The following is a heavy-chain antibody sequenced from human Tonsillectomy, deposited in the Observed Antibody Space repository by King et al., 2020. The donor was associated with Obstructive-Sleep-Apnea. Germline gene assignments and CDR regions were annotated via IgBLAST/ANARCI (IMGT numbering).Heavy chain of an antibody. V-gene: IGHV1-8*01. CDR1: GYTFTSAD. J-gene: IGHJ6*02. D-gene: IGHD2-2*01. Sequence: EQLVQSGAEVKKPGASVKVYCKASGYTFTSADINWVRLATGQGLEWMGWMNPNSGNTGYAQKFQGRVTMTRNTSIRTAYMELSSLRSEDTAVYYCAVSTSYYYYYAMDGWGQGTTVTVSS. CDR3: AVSTSYYYYYAMDG. CDR2: MNPNSGNT.